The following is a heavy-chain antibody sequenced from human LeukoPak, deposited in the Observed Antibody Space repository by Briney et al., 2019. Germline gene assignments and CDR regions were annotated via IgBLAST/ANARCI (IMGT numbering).Heavy chain of an antibody. V-gene: IGHV4-4*07. J-gene: IGHJ5*02. CDR2: IYTSGST. Sequence: SETLSLTCTVSGGSISSYYWSWIRQPAGKGLEWIGRIYTSGSTNYNPSLKSRVTMSVDTSKNQFSLKLSSVTAADTAMYYCARSITMVRGVPNWFDPWGQGTLVTVSS. CDR1: GGSISSYY. CDR3: ARSITMVRGVPNWFDP. D-gene: IGHD3-10*01.